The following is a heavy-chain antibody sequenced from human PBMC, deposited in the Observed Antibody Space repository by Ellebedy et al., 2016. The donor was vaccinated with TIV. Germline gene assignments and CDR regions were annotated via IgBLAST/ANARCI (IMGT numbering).Heavy chain of an antibody. CDR1: GFTVSTNY. D-gene: IGHD1-26*01. CDR3: AKGVGATWYRGFDY. CDR2: ISSGGGST. V-gene: IGHV3-23*01. Sequence: GESLKISCAASGFTVSTNYMSWVRQAPGKGLEWVSAISSGGGSTYYADSVKGRFTISRDNSKNTLYLQINSLRAEDTAVYYCAKGVGATWYRGFDYWGQGTLVTVSS. J-gene: IGHJ4*02.